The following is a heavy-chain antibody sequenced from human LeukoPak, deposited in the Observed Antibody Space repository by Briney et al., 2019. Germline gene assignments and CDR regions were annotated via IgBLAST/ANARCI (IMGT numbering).Heavy chain of an antibody. CDR3: AKRGNSWDLFDY. CDR1: GFTFSSYV. V-gene: IGHV3-23*01. CDR2: IGGSVGSM. J-gene: IGHJ4*02. Sequence: GGSLRLSCAASGFTFSSYVMSWVRQAPGKGLEWVSNIGGSVGSMFYAASVKGRFAISRDNSKKTLFLQMNNLRVEDTAVYYCAKRGNSWDLFDYWGQGTLVTVSS. D-gene: IGHD6-13*01.